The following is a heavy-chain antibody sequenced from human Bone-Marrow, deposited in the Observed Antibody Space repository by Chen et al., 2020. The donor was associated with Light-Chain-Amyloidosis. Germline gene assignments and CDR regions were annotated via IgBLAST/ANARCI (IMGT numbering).Heavy chain of an antibody. D-gene: IGHD2-2*01. CDR1: GGSFRGYY. V-gene: IGHV4-34*01. J-gene: IGHJ3*02. CDR3: ARRGGWNIVVVPAAPRDAFDI. CDR2: INHSGST. Sequence: QVQLQQWGAGLLKPSETLSLTCAVYGGSFRGYYWSWIRQPHGKGLEWIGEINHSGSTNYNPSLKSRVTISVDTSKNQFSLELSSVTAADTAVYYCARRGGWNIVVVPAAPRDAFDIWGQGTMVTVSS.